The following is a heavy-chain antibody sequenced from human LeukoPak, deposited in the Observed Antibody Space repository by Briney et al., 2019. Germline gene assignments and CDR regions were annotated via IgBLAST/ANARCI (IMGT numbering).Heavy chain of an antibody. CDR1: GFTFSSYW. D-gene: IGHD2-2*01. V-gene: IGHV3-7*01. J-gene: IGHJ4*02. CDR2: IKQDGSEK. CDR3: ARDRVVVRAAYDY. Sequence: GGSLRLSCAASGFTFSSYWMSWVRQAPGKGLEWVANIKQDGSEKYYVDSVKGRFTISRDNAKNSLYLQMNSLRAEDTAVYYCARDRVVVRAAYDYWGQGTLVTVSS.